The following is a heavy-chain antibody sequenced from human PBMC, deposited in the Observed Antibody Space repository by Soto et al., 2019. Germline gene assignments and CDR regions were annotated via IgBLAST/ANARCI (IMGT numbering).Heavy chain of an antibody. CDR2: IIPIFGTA. J-gene: IGHJ4*02. Sequence: QVQLVQSGAEVKKPGSSVKVSCKASGGTFSSYAISWVRQAPGQGLEWMGGIIPIFGTANYAQKFQGRVTITADESTSTAYMELSSLRSEDTAVYYCARDINYCTNGVCYTNFDYWGQGTLVTVSS. CDR1: GGTFSSYA. CDR3: ARDINYCTNGVCYTNFDY. D-gene: IGHD2-8*01. V-gene: IGHV1-69*01.